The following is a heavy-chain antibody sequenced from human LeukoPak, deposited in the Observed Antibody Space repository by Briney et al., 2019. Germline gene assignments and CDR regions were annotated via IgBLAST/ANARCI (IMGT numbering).Heavy chain of an antibody. D-gene: IGHD3-10*02. CDR3: AELGITMIGGV. J-gene: IGHJ6*04. V-gene: IGHV3-48*04. CDR2: ISSGSTI. CDR1: GFTFSSYS. Sequence: GGSLRLSCAASGFTFSSYSMNWVRQAPGKGLEWVSYISSGSTIFYADSVKGRFTISRDNAKNSLYLQMNSLRAEDTAVYYCAELGITMIGGVWGKGTTVTISS.